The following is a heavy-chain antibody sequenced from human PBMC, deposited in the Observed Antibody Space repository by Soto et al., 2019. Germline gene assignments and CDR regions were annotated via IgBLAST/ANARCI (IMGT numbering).Heavy chain of an antibody. Sequence: EVQLVESGGGLVQPGGSLRLSCAASGFTFSSYWMHWVRQAPGKGLVWVSRINSDGSSTTYADSVKGRFTISRDNAKNTLYLQLNSLRAEDTAVYYCARDPTYFYDSSGYYDCWGQGTLVTVSS. V-gene: IGHV3-74*01. CDR2: INSDGSST. D-gene: IGHD3-22*01. J-gene: IGHJ4*02. CDR1: GFTFSSYW. CDR3: ARDPTYFYDSSGYYDC.